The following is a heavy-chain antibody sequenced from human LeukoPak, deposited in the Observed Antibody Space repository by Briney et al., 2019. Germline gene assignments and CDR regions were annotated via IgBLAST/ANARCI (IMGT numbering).Heavy chain of an antibody. CDR3: ARTRSRGYSTFDY. D-gene: IGHD3-22*01. Sequence: PGGSLRLSCAASEFTFSSYSMNWVRQAPGKGLEWVSYITNSGNSKSYADSVKGRFTISRDNTKNSLYLQMNGLRAEDTAVYYCARTRSRGYSTFDYWGQGILVTVSS. CDR2: ITNSGNSK. J-gene: IGHJ4*02. CDR1: EFTFSSYS. V-gene: IGHV3-48*01.